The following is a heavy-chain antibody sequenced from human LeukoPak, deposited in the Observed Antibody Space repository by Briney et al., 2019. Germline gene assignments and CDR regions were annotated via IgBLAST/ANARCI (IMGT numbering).Heavy chain of an antibody. V-gene: IGHV3-33*01. CDR3: ARFTEYYYYYGMDV. J-gene: IGHJ6*02. Sequence: GGSLRLSCAASGFTFSSYGMHWVRQAPGKGLEWVAVIWYDGSNKYYADSVKGRFTISRDNSKNTLYLQMNSLRAEDTAVYYCARFTEYYYYYGMDVWGQGTTVTVSS. CDR2: IWYDGSNK. CDR1: GFTFSSYG.